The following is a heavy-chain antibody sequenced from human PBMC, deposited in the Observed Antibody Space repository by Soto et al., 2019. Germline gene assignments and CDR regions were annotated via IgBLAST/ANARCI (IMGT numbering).Heavy chain of an antibody. J-gene: IGHJ4*02. CDR3: ARDYRGYDLFDY. V-gene: IGHV3-21*02. CDR1: GFTFSDFS. D-gene: IGHD5-12*01. Sequence: EVQLVESGGGLVKPGGSLRLSCAASGFTFSDFSFNWVRQAPGMGLEWVSYISSRGHYIYYADSVKDRFTISRDNAKNSLYLQMNSLRAEDTAVYYCARDYRGYDLFDYWGLGTLVTVSS. CDR2: ISSRGHYI.